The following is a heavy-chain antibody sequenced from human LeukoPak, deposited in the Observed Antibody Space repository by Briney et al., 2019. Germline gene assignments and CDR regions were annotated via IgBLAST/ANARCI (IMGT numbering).Heavy chain of an antibody. D-gene: IGHD3-22*01. CDR1: GFTFSSYG. CDR2: IWYDGSNK. CDR3: ARDRDASSGYR. V-gene: IGHV3-33*01. Sequence: PGGSLRLSCAASGFTFSSYGMHWVRQAPGKGLEWVAVIWYDGSNKYYADSMKGRFTISRDNSKNTLYLQMNSLRAEDTAVYYCARDRDASSGYRWGQGTLVTVSS. J-gene: IGHJ5*02.